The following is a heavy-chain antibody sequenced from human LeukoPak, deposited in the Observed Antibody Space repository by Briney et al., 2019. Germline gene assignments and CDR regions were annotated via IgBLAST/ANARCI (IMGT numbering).Heavy chain of an antibody. V-gene: IGHV5-51*01. CDR3: ARPRHSGLD. CDR1: GFTFTTYW. Sequence: GESLKISCYGSGFTFTTYWIGWVRQTPGKGLEWMGIIYPGDSNTKYNPSFQGQVTISADKSITTAYLQWSGLKASDSAIYYCARPRHSGLDWGQGTLVTVSS. J-gene: IGHJ4*02. D-gene: IGHD6-25*01. CDR2: IYPGDSNT.